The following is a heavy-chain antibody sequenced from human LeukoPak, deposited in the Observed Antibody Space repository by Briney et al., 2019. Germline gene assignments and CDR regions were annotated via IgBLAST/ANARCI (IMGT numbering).Heavy chain of an antibody. D-gene: IGHD6-19*01. CDR1: GGTFSSYA. CDR3: ARFSGGYSSGWYLDDY. J-gene: IGHJ4*02. CDR2: IIPIFGTA. Sequence: SVTVSCTASGGTFSSYAISWVRQAPGQGLEWMGGIIPIFGTANYAQKFQGRVTITADESTSTAYMELSSLRSEDTAVYYCARFSGGYSSGWYLDDYWGQGTLVTVSS. V-gene: IGHV1-69*01.